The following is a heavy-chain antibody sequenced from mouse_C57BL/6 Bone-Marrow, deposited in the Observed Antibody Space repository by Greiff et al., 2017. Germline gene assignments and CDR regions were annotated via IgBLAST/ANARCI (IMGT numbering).Heavy chain of an antibody. V-gene: IGHV1-82*01. CDR3: ARVLPITTAYAMDY. D-gene: IGHD1-2*01. J-gene: IGHJ4*01. CDR2: IYPGDGDT. CDR1: GYAFSSSW. Sequence: QVQLKQSGPELVKPGASVKISCKASGYAFSSSWMNWVKQRPGKGLEWIGRIYPGDGDTNYNGKFKGKATLTADKSSSTAYMQLSSLTSEDSAVYFCARVLPITTAYAMDYWGQGTSVTVSS.